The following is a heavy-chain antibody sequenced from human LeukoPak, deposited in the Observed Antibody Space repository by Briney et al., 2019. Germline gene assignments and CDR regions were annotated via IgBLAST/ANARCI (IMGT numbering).Heavy chain of an antibody. Sequence: ASMKVSCKASEYIFTDYYIHWVRRAPGQGLEWMGWINPHSGGTNYAQKFQDRVTMTGDTSISTACMELSRLISDDTAIYYCARGGDNYDILTQWGQGTLVTVSS. J-gene: IGHJ4*02. V-gene: IGHV1-2*02. D-gene: IGHD3-9*01. CDR2: INPHSGGT. CDR1: EYIFTDYY. CDR3: ARGGDNYDILTQ.